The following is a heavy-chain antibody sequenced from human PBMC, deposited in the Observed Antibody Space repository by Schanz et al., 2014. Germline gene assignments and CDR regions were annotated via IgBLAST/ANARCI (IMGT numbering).Heavy chain of an antibody. V-gene: IGHV3-23*01. CDR1: GFTFSTYA. J-gene: IGHJ3*02. CDR2: INTGGDST. CDR3: AKGRFGELSAFDI. D-gene: IGHD3-10*01. Sequence: EVKLLESGGTLVRPGGSLRLSCAASGFTFSTYAMAWVRQAPGKGLEWVSSINTGGDSTYYADSVKGRFTISRDNSRDTVYLQMNSLRAEDTAVYYCAKGRFGELSAFDIWGQGTMVTGSS.